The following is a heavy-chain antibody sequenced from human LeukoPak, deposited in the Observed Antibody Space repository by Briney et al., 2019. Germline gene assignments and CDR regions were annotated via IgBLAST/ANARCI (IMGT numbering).Heavy chain of an antibody. J-gene: IGHJ5*02. D-gene: IGHD3-10*01. V-gene: IGHV4-34*01. CDR1: GGSFSGYY. CDR3: ARGNHYYGSGSYYTRNWFDP. CDR2: INHSGRT. Sequence: SATLSLTCAVYGGSFSGYYWSWIRHPPGKGLEWIGEINHSGRTNYNPSLKSRVTISVDTSKNQFSLKLSSVTAADTAVYYCARGNHYYGSGSYYTRNWFDPWGQGTLVTVSS.